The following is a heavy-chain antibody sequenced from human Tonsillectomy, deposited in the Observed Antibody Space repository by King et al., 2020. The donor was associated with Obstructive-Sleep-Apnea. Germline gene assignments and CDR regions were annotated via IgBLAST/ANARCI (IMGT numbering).Heavy chain of an antibody. D-gene: IGHD3-9*01. Sequence: VQLVESGGGVVQPGRSLRLSCAASGFTFSSYAMHWVRQAPGKGLEWVTVISYDGSKKYYADSVRGRFTISRDNSKNKLFLQMNSLRPEDTAVYYCARELRYFDWLLFNPFDYWGQGTLVTVSS. CDR2: ISYDGSKK. V-gene: IGHV3-30-3*01. CDR1: GFTFSSYA. J-gene: IGHJ4*02. CDR3: ARELRYFDWLLFNPFDY.